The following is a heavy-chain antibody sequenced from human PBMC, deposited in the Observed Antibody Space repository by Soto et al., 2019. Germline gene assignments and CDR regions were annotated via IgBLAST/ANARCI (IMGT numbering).Heavy chain of an antibody. V-gene: IGHV1-69*01. CDR3: ARDRADTAMDLYYFDY. J-gene: IGHJ4*02. CDR2: IIPIFGTA. Sequence: QVQLVQSGAEVKKPGSSVKVSCKASGGTFSSYAISWVRQAPGQGLEWMGGIIPIFGTANYAQKFQGRVTIPADEATRTAYMELGSLRSEDTAVYYCARDRADTAMDLYYFDYWGQGTLVTVSS. D-gene: IGHD5-18*01. CDR1: GGTFSSYA.